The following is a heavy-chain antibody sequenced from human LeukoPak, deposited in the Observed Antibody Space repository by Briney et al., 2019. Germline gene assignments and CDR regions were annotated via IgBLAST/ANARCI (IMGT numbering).Heavy chain of an antibody. V-gene: IGHV1-69*13. D-gene: IGHD2-2*01. CDR2: IIPIFGTA. CDR3: ARGICYARYYYYYMDV. J-gene: IGHJ6*03. CDR1: GGTFSSYA. Sequence: GASVKVSCKASGGTFSSYAISWVRQAPGQGLEWMGGIIPIFGTANYAQKFQGRVTITADESTSTAYMELSSLRSEDTAVYYCARGICYARYYYYYMDVWGKGTTVTVSS.